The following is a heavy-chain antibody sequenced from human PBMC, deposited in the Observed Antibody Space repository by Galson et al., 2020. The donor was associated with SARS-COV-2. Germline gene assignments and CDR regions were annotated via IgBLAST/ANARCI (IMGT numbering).Heavy chain of an antibody. D-gene: IGHD2-2*01. CDR3: ARDQAQMEYQLANYYYGMDV. CDR1: GGTFSSYA. Sequence: SVKVSCKASGGTFSSYAISWVRQAPGQGLEWMGGIIPIFGTANYAQKFQGRVTITADESTSTAYMELSSLRSEDTAVYYCARDQAQMEYQLANYYYGMDVWGQGTTVTVSS. CDR2: IIPIFGTA. V-gene: IGHV1-69*13. J-gene: IGHJ6*02.